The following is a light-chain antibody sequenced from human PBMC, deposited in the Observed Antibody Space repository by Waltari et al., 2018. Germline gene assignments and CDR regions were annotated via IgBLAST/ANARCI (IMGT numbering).Light chain of an antibody. CDR1: QGISSS. V-gene: IGKV1-12*01. CDR2: AAS. CDR3: QQAKSFPLT. Sequence: DIQMTQSPSSVSASVGDRVTITCRASQGISSSLACYQQKPGKVPNLLIYAASSLQSGVPSSFSGSGSGTDFTLTISSLQPEDSATYYCQQAKSFPLTFGPGTKVDIK. J-gene: IGKJ3*01.